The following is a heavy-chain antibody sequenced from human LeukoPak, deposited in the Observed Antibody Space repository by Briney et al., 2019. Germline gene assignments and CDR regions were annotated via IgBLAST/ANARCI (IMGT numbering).Heavy chain of an antibody. Sequence: GGSLTLSCVASGPFKFKNFWMTWLRQAPGKGLEWVTTIKPDGRETYYVDSVKGRFSLSRDNAKNSLLLQMNSLRAEDTAIYYCARGHYGMDVWGQGTSVTVSS. CDR1: GPFKFKNFW. J-gene: IGHJ6*02. V-gene: IGHV3-7*05. CDR3: ARGHYGMDV. CDR2: IKPDGRET.